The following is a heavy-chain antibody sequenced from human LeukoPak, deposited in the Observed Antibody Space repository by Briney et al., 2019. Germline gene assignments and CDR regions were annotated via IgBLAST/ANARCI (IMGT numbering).Heavy chain of an antibody. D-gene: IGHD1-14*01. Sequence: SETLSLTCAVSGYSISSGYYWGWIRQPPGKGLEWIGIIYHSGSTYYNPSLKSRVTISIDTSGNQFSLELTSVTAADTAVYFCARDRNPLVFGDVWGKGTTVTVSS. V-gene: IGHV4-38-2*02. CDR3: ARDRNPLVFGDV. CDR2: IYHSGST. J-gene: IGHJ6*04. CDR1: GYSISSGYY.